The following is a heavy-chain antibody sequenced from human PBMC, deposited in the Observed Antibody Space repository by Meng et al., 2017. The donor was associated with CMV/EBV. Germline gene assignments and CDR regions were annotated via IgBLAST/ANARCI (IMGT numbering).Heavy chain of an antibody. D-gene: IGHD5-18*01. CDR3: AQRGSYGYHGY. J-gene: IGHJ4*02. Sequence: FKVFGPGRVKPTPVLTLMFTCSGFYLSSSGLGLGWIRQPPGKALEWFALIYWDYDKRYSPSLKSRLTITKDTSKNQVVLTMTNMNPVDTATYYCAQRGSYGYHGYWGQGTLVTVSS. CDR1: GFYLSSSGLG. CDR2: IYWDYDK. V-gene: IGHV2-5*02.